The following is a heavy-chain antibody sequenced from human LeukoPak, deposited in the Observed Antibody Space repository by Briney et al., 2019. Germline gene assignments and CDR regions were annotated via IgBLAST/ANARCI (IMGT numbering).Heavy chain of an antibody. CDR3: ARDRMVRGVIVYYGMDV. J-gene: IGHJ6*02. V-gene: IGHV3-21*01. CDR1: GFTFSSYS. Sequence: GGSLRLSCAASGFTFSSYSMNWVRQAPGKGLEWVSSISSSSSYIYYADSVKGRFTISRDNAKNSLYLRMNSLRAEDTAVYYCARDRMVRGVIVYYGMDVWGQGTTVTVSS. CDR2: ISSSSSYI. D-gene: IGHD3-10*01.